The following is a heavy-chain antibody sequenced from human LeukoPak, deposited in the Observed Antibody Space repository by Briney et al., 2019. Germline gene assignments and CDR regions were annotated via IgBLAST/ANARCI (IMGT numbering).Heavy chain of an antibody. D-gene: IGHD6-13*01. V-gene: IGHV4-39*01. CDR2: IYYSGST. CDR1: GGSISSSSYY. J-gene: IGHJ4*02. CDR3: SRRIPLPIAEEDY. Sequence: SETLSLTCTVSGGSISSSSYYWGWIRQPPGKGLEWIGSIYYSGSTYYNPSLKSRVTISVDTSKNQFSLKLSSVTAADTAVYYCSRRIPLPIAEEDYWGQGTLVTVSS.